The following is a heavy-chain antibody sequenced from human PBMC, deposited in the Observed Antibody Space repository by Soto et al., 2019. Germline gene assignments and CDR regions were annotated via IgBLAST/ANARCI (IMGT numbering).Heavy chain of an antibody. CDR1: GYTFTNYG. Sequence: GASVKVSCKASGYTFTNYGISWVRQAPGQGLEWMGWISAYNGNTNYAQKLQGRVTMTTDTSTSTAYTELRSLRSDDTAVYYCARDPYYDFWSGNPPVDYWGQGTLVTVSS. V-gene: IGHV1-18*01. CDR3: ARDPYYDFWSGNPPVDY. J-gene: IGHJ4*02. CDR2: ISAYNGNT. D-gene: IGHD3-3*01.